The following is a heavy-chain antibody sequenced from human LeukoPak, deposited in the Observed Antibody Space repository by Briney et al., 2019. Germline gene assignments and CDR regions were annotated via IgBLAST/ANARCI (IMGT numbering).Heavy chain of an antibody. V-gene: IGHV2-5*02. D-gene: IGHD4-11*01. CDR1: GFSISTHGVG. CDR3: AHSVALDYRSFDY. CDR2: IYWDGDS. J-gene: IGHJ4*02. Sequence: SGPTLVNPTQTLTLTCTFSGFSISTHGVGVGWIRQPPGKALEWPALIYWDGDSRYSPSLRSRLTITKDASKNQVVLTVTDVDPVDTATYFCAHSVALDYRSFDYWGQGTLVTVSS.